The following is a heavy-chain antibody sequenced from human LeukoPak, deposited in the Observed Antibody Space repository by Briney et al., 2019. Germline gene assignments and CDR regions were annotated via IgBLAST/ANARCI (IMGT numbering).Heavy chain of an antibody. J-gene: IGHJ3*02. V-gene: IGHV4-30-4*08. CDR3: ARGVTPGAFDI. Sequence: SQTLSLTCTVSGGSISSGDYYWSWIRQPPGKGLEWIGYIYYSGSTYYNPSLKSRVTISVDTSKNQFSLKLSSVTAADTAVYYGARGVTPGAFDIWGQGTMVTVSS. D-gene: IGHD2-21*02. CDR2: IYYSGST. CDR1: GGSISSGDYY.